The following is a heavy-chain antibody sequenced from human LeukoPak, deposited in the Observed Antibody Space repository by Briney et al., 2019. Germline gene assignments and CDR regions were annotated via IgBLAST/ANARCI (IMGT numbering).Heavy chain of an antibody. CDR3: ARDRVSITGTMREFDY. D-gene: IGHD1-20*01. CDR2: INPNSGGT. J-gene: IGHJ4*02. Sequence: GASVKVSCKASGYTFTGYYMHWVRQAPGQGLEWMGWINPNSGGTNYAQKFQGRVTMTRDTSISTAYMEPSRLRSDDTAVYYCARDRVSITGTMREFDYWGQGTLVTVSS. V-gene: IGHV1-2*02. CDR1: GYTFTGYY.